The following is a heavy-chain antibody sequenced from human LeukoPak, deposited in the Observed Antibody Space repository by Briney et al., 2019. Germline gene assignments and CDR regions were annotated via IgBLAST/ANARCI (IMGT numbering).Heavy chain of an antibody. CDR3: ASTPSSSGWYYFDY. CDR2: INSDGSST. Sequence: GGSLRLSCAASGFTFSSYWMHWVRQAPGRGLVWVSRINSDGSSTSYADSVKGRFTISRDNDKNTLYLQMNSPRAEDTAVYYCASTPSSSGWYYFDYWGQGTLVTVSS. J-gene: IGHJ4*02. V-gene: IGHV3-74*01. D-gene: IGHD6-19*01. CDR1: GFTFSSYW.